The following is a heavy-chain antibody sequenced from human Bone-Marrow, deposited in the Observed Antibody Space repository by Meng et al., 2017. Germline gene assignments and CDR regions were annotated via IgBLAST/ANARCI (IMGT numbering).Heavy chain of an antibody. J-gene: IGHJ3*02. CDR1: GFTFSSYW. D-gene: IGHD2-2*01. CDR2: INSDGSST. Sequence: SCASSGFTFSSYWMLWVRQPPGTGLVWVSRINSDGSSTSYADSVKRRFTITSDNAKNTLYLQMNSLSAEDTAVYYCAREPVGVLAGASTGNGAFDIWGQGTMVTVSS. CDR3: AREPVGVLAGASTGNGAFDI. V-gene: IGHV3-74*01.